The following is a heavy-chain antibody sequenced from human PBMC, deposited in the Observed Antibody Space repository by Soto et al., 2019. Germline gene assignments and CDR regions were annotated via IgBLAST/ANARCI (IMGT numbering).Heavy chain of an antibody. V-gene: IGHV4-34*01. CDR2: INHSGST. CDR3: AKAWQYSSSGKDY. D-gene: IGHD3-10*01. CDR1: GGSFSGYY. J-gene: IGHJ4*02. Sequence: TSETLSLTCAVYGGSFSGYYWSWIRQPPGKGLEWIGEINHSGSTNYNPSLKSRVTISVDNSKNTLYLQMNSLRAEDTAIYYCAKAWQYSSSGKDYWGQRTPFTVSS.